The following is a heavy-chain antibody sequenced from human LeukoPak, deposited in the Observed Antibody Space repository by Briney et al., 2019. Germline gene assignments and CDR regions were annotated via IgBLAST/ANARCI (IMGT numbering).Heavy chain of an antibody. V-gene: IGHV4-34*01. CDR3: ARAQVGYLGY. Sequence: SETLSLTCAVYGGSFSNYYWSWIRQPPGKGLEWIGEIYHSGSTNYNPSLKSRVTISVDKSKNQFSLKLSSVTAADTAVYYCARAQVGYLGYWGQGTLVTVSS. D-gene: IGHD3-22*01. J-gene: IGHJ4*02. CDR2: IYHSGST. CDR1: GGSFSNYY.